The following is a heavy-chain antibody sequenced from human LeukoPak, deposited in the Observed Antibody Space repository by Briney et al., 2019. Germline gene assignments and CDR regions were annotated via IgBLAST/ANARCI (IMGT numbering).Heavy chain of an antibody. J-gene: IGHJ6*03. CDR3: ARAKSTGGYYYYYMDV. V-gene: IGHV4-39*07. Sequence: SETLSLTCTVSGGFLSSSSYYWGWIRHPPGEALVCIGRIYTSGSTNYNPSLKSRVTMSVDTSKNQFSLKLSSVTAADTAVYYCARAKSTGGYYYYYMDVWGKGTTVTVSS. CDR2: IYTSGST. D-gene: IGHD1-14*01. CDR1: GGFLSSSSYY.